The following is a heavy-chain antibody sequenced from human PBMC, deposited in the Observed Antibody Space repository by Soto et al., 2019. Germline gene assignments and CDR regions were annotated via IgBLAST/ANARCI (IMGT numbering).Heavy chain of an antibody. J-gene: IGHJ4*02. V-gene: IGHV1-8*01. CDR3: ARGYSGYDYSFDY. D-gene: IGHD5-12*01. Sequence: ASVKVSCKASGYTFTSYDINWVRQATGQGLEWMGWMNPNSGNKGYAQKIQGRVTMTRNTSISTAYKELSSLRSEDSAVYYCARGYSGYDYSFDYWGQGTLVTVSS. CDR2: MNPNSGNK. CDR1: GYTFTSYD.